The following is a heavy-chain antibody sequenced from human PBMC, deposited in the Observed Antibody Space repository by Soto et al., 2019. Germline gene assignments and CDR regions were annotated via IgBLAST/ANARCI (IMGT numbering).Heavy chain of an antibody. CDR1: GGTFSSYT. Sequence: QVQLVQSGAEVKKPGSSVKVSCKASGGTFSSYTISWVRQAPGQGLEWMGRNIPILGIANYAQKFQGRVTITADKXXSXAXXELSSLRSEDTAVYYCAREYYGSGSTYYYYYGMDVWGQGTTVTVSS. D-gene: IGHD3-10*01. CDR2: NIPILGIA. V-gene: IGHV1-69*08. CDR3: AREYYGSGSTYYYYYGMDV. J-gene: IGHJ6*02.